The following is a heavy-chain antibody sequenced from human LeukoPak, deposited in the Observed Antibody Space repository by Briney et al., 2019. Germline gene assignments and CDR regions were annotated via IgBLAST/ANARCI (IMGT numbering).Heavy chain of an antibody. D-gene: IGHD3-22*01. CDR3: ARHGARVLQDYYDSSGAPYYGMDV. V-gene: IGHV4-39*01. CDR1: GGSISSSSYY. Sequence: SETLSLTCTVSGGSISSSSYYWGWIRQPPGKGLEWIGSIYYSGSTNYNPSLKSRVTISVDTSKNQFSLKLSSVTAADTAVYYCARHGARVLQDYYDSSGAPYYGMDVWGQGTTVTVSS. J-gene: IGHJ6*02. CDR2: IYYSGST.